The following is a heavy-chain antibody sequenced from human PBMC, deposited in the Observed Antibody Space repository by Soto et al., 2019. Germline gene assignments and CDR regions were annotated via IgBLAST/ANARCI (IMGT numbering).Heavy chain of an antibody. CDR2: IIPIFGTA. J-gene: IGHJ6*02. Sequence: QVQLVQSGAEVKKPGSSVKVSCKASGGTFSSYAISWVRQAPGQGLEWMGGIIPIFGTANYAQKFQGRVTITADESTSTAYMELISLRSEDTAVYYCARDPAAAGIRYYYYGMDVWGQGTTVTVSS. CDR3: ARDPAAAGIRYYYYGMDV. D-gene: IGHD6-13*01. V-gene: IGHV1-69*01. CDR1: GGTFSSYA.